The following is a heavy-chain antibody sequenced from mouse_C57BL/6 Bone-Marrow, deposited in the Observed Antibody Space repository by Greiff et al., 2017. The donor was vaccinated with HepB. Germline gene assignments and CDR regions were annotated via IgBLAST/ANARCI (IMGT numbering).Heavy chain of an antibody. CDR1: GYSITSGYY. J-gene: IGHJ3*01. Sequence: ESGPGLVKPSQSLSLTCSVTGYSITSGYYWNWIRQFPGNKLEWMGYISYDGSNNYNPSLKNRISITRDTSKNQFFLKLNSVTTEDTATYYCARERGGIWFAYWGQGTLVTVSA. V-gene: IGHV3-6*01. D-gene: IGHD1-1*02. CDR2: ISYDGSN. CDR3: ARERGGIWFAY.